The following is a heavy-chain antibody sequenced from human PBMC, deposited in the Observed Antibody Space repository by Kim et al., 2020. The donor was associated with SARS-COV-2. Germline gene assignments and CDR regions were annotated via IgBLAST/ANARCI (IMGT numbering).Heavy chain of an antibody. V-gene: IGHV4-34*01. D-gene: IGHD2-2*01. Sequence: SETLSLTCAVYGGSFSGYYWSWIRQPPGKGLEWIGEINHSGSTNYNPSLKSRVTISVDTSKNQFSLKLSSVTAADTAVYYCARGDIVVVPAANPPTLNYYGMDVWGQGTTVTVSS. J-gene: IGHJ6*02. CDR3: ARGDIVVVPAANPPTLNYYGMDV. CDR1: GGSFSGYY. CDR2: INHSGST.